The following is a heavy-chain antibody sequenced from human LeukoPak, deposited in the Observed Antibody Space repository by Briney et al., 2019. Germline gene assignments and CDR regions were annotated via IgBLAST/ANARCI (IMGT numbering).Heavy chain of an antibody. V-gene: IGHV1-69*04. CDR3: VRDPLAGIPLFDY. D-gene: IGHD3-10*01. CDR2: IIPILGIA. Sequence: GASVKVSCKASGGTFSSYAISWVRQAPGQGLEWMGRIIPILGIANYAQKFQGRVTITADKSTSTAYMELSSLRSEDTAVYYCVRDPLAGIPLFDYWGQGTLVTVSS. J-gene: IGHJ4*02. CDR1: GGTFSSYA.